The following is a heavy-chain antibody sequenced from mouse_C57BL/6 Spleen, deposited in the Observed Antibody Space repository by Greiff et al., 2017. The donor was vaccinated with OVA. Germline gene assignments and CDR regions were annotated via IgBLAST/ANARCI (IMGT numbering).Heavy chain of an antibody. CDR3: ARSDSNYEGYFDV. CDR1: GYTFTSYW. CDR2: INPSNGGP. J-gene: IGHJ1*03. V-gene: IGHV1-53*01. D-gene: IGHD2-5*01. Sequence: QVQLQQPGTELVKPGASVKLSCKASGYTFTSYWMHWVKQRPGQGLEWIGNINPSNGGPNYNEKFKSKATLTVDKSSSTAYMQLSSLTSEDSAVYYCARSDSNYEGYFDVWGTGTTVTVSS.